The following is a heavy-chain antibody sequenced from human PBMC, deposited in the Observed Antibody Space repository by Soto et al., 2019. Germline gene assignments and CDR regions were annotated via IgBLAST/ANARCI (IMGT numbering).Heavy chain of an antibody. CDR1: GDSVSSKSVA. J-gene: IGHJ4*02. CDR3: ARDLGDYVWGSYRHYYFDY. D-gene: IGHD3-16*02. Sequence: PSQTLSLTCAIFGDSVSSKSVAWNWIRQSPSRGLEWLGRTYYRSKWYNDYAVSVKSRITINPDTSKNQFSLQLNSVTPEDTAVYYCARDLGDYVWGSYRHYYFDYFGQVPLVTVSS. V-gene: IGHV6-1*01. CDR2: TYYRSKWYN.